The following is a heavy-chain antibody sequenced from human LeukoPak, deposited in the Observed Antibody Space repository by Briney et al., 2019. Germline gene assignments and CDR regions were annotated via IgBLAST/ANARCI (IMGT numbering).Heavy chain of an antibody. Sequence: PSETLSLTCTVSGGSISSSIYYWGWIRQPPGKGLEWIGSIYYSGSTYYNPSPKSRVTISVDTSKNQFSLKLSSVTAADTAVYYCARLQGYYYYGMDVWGQGTTVTVSS. V-gene: IGHV4-39*01. CDR1: GGSISSSIYY. J-gene: IGHJ6*02. CDR2: IYYSGST. CDR3: ARLQGYYYYGMDV.